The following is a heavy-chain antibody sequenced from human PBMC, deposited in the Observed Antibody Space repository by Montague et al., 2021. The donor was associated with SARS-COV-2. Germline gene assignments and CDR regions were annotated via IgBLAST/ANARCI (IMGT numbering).Heavy chain of an antibody. Sequence: TRSLTCTVSGGSISSGSYHWNWIRQPARKGLEWIGRIYTSGSTNYNPSLKSRVTISVDTSKYQFSPKLSSVTAADTAVYYCARESLHLTGYYNDYFDYWGQGTLVTVSS. V-gene: IGHV4-61*02. J-gene: IGHJ4*02. CDR1: GGSISSGSYH. CDR3: ARESLHLTGYYNDYFDY. D-gene: IGHD3-9*01. CDR2: IYTSGST.